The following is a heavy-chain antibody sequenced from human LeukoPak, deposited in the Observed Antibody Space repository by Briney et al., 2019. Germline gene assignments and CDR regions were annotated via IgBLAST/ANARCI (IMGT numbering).Heavy chain of an antibody. CDR3: ARDNIVVVAATKAYYFDY. J-gene: IGHJ4*02. V-gene: IGHV4-39*07. Sequence: SETLSLTCTVSGGSISSSSYYWGWIRQPPGKGLEWIESIYYSGSTNYNPSLKSRVTISVDTSKNQFSLKLSSVTAADTAVYYCARDNIVVVAATKAYYFDYWGQGTLVTVSS. CDR2: IYYSGST. D-gene: IGHD2-15*01. CDR1: GGSISSSSYY.